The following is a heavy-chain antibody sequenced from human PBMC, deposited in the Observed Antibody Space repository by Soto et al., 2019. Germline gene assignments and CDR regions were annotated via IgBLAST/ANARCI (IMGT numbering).Heavy chain of an antibody. D-gene: IGHD6-13*01. CDR2: TYYSGST. CDR1: GGSISSSSYS. J-gene: IGHJ5*01. Sequence: QLQLQESGPGLVKPSETLSLTCTVSGGSISSSSYSWGWIRQPPGKGLEWIGSTYYSGSTYYNPSLKRQVPIPEVTSKNQLSLKLSYVTAADTAVYYCARRSMVAAAGIPFGPWGQGTLVTVSS. V-gene: IGHV4-39*01. CDR3: ARRSMVAAAGIPFGP.